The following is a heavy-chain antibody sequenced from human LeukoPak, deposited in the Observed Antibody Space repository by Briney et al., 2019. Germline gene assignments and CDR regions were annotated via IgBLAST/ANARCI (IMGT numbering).Heavy chain of an antibody. D-gene: IGHD6-13*01. CDR2: INDSGGST. CDR1: GFTFSNYA. CDR3: ATKDPSYTSSWSRDGIGGYQYYYYMDV. J-gene: IGHJ6*03. V-gene: IGHV3-23*01. Sequence: GGSLRLSCAASGFTFSNYAMSWVRQAPGKGLEWVSAINDSGGSTYYADSVRGRFTISRDSPKNTLYLQMNRLRAEDTAIYYCATKDPSYTSSWSRDGIGGYQYYYYMDVWGKGTTVTVSS.